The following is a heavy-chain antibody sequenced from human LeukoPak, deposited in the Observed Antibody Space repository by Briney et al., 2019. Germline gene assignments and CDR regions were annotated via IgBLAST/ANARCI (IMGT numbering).Heavy chain of an antibody. V-gene: IGHV4-34*01. CDR3: ARVRFLEWLLYLSEYYFDY. CDR1: GGSFSGYY. CDR2: INHSGST. D-gene: IGHD3-3*01. Sequence: PSETLSPTCAVYGGSFSGYYWSWIRQPPGKGLEWIGEINHSGSTNYNPSLKSRVTISVDTSKNQFSLKLSSVTAADTAVYYCARVRFLEWLLYLSEYYFDYWGQGTLVTVSS. J-gene: IGHJ4*02.